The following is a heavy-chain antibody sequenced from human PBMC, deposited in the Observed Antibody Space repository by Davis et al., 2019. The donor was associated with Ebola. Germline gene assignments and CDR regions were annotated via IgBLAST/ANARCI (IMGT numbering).Heavy chain of an antibody. J-gene: IGHJ5*02. Sequence: AASVKVSCKASGYTFTSYYMHWVRQAPGQGLEWMGIINPSGGSTSYAQKLQGRVTMTTDTSTSTAYMELRSLRSDDTAVYYCARSVTMVQGSGWFDPWGQGTLVTVSS. CDR2: INPSGGST. V-gene: IGHV1-46*01. CDR1: GYTFTSYY. D-gene: IGHD3-10*01. CDR3: ARSVTMVQGSGWFDP.